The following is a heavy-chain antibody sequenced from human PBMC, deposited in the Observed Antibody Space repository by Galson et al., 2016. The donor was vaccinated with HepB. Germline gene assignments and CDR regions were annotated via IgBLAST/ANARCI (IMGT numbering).Heavy chain of an antibody. CDR3: ARVGIGSSWYFDY. Sequence: SLRLPCAVSGFTFSSYWMSWVRQGPGKGLEWAAIIKQDGSEKYYVDSVKGRFTISRDNAKKSLYLQMNSLRAEDTAVYYCARVGIGSSWYFDYWGQGTLVTVSS. V-gene: IGHV3-7*01. J-gene: IGHJ4*02. CDR2: IKQDGSEK. D-gene: IGHD6-13*01. CDR1: GFTFSSYW.